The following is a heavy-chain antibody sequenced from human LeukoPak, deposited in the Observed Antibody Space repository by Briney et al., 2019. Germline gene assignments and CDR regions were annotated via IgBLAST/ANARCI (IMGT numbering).Heavy chain of an antibody. CDR2: TSAYSGNT. CDR1: GYIFTSYA. CDR3: ARATGFGSGIAGARGAPKYYFDY. D-gene: IGHD6-13*01. Sequence: ASVKVSCKPSGYIFTSYAISWVRQAPGQGLEWMGWTSAYSGNTDSAQKLQGGLTMTTDTSTSTAYMELRSLRSDDTAVYYCARATGFGSGIAGARGAPKYYFDYWGQGTLVTVSS. V-gene: IGHV1-18*01. J-gene: IGHJ4*02.